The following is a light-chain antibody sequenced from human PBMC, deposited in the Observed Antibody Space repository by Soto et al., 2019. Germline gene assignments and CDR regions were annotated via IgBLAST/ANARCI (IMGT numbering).Light chain of an antibody. CDR3: QQYGTPPRT. J-gene: IGKJ1*01. V-gene: IGKV3-20*01. Sequence: EIVLTQSPGTLSLSPGERATLSCRASQSVSSSYLAWYQQQPGQAPRLLIYGASSRATGIPVRFSGSESGIYFTITISRLEPEGLDVYYCQQYGTPPRTFGQGTKVEIK. CDR2: GAS. CDR1: QSVSSSY.